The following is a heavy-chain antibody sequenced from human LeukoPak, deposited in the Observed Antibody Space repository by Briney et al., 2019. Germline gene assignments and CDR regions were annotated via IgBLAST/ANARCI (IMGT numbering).Heavy chain of an antibody. D-gene: IGHD3-10*01. Sequence: PWGSLRLSCAASGFTFSSYWMSWVRQAPGKGLEWVANIKQDGSEKYYVDSVKGRFTISRDNAKNSLYLQMNSLRAEDTAVYYCASWSGLLWFGDPGPFFDYWGQGTLVTVSS. CDR2: IKQDGSEK. J-gene: IGHJ4*02. CDR1: GFTFSSYW. V-gene: IGHV3-7*01. CDR3: ASWSGLLWFGDPGPFFDY.